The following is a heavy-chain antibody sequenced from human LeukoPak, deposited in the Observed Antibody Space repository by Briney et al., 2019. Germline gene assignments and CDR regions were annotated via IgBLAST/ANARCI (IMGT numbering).Heavy chain of an antibody. CDR2: IYYSGST. V-gene: IGHV4-31*03. CDR1: GGSISSGGYY. Sequence: PSETLSLTCTVSGGSISSGGYYWSWIRQHPGKGLEWIGYIYYSGSTYYNPSLKSRVTISVDTSKNQFSLKLSSVTAADTAVYYCAITRGRVDAFDIWGQGQWSPSLQ. D-gene: IGHD3-16*01. J-gene: IGHJ3*02. CDR3: AITRGRVDAFDI.